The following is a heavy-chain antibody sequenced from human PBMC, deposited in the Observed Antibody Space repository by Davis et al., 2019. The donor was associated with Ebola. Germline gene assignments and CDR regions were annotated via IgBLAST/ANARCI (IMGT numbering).Heavy chain of an antibody. CDR3: ASDPAAVDY. D-gene: IGHD2-2*01. CDR1: GFTFSSYS. CDR2: ISSSSSYI. V-gene: IGHV3-21*01. J-gene: IGHJ4*02. Sequence: GESLKISCAASGFTFSSYSMNWVRQAPGKGLEWVSSISSSSSYIYYADSVKGRFTISRDNAKNSLYLQMNSLRAEDTAVYYCASDPAAVDYWGQGTLVTVSS.